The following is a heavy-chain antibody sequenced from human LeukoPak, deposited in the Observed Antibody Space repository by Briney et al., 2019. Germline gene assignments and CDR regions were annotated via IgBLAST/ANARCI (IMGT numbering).Heavy chain of an antibody. CDR2: ISVSGGST. Sequence: PGGSLRLSCAGSGFTFSTYGMSWVRQAPGKGLEWVSSISVSGGSTSYATSVKGRFSTSRDNSKNTLYLQMNSLRVEDTAVYYCAKAPTTVGGEGYWGQGTLVTVSS. CDR1: GFTFSTYG. CDR3: AKAPTTVGGEGY. D-gene: IGHD4-11*01. V-gene: IGHV3-23*01. J-gene: IGHJ4*02.